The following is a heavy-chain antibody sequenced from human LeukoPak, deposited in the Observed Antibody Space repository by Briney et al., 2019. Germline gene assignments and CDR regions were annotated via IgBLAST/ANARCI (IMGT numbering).Heavy chain of an antibody. J-gene: IGHJ4*02. Sequence: SETLSLTRTVSGGSISSYYWGWIRQPPGKGLEWIGYIYNSEGGTNSNPSLKSRVTISEDTSKNQFSLKLSSVTAADTAVYYCARRYRSGWSPTYDYWGQGIPVTVSS. D-gene: IGHD6-19*01. CDR2: IYNSEGGT. CDR3: ARRYRSGWSPTYDY. CDR1: GGSISSYY. V-gene: IGHV4-59*01.